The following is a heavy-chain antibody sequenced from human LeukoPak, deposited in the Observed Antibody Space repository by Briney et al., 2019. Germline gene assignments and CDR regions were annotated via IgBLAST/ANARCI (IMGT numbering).Heavy chain of an antibody. CDR1: GFTFSSYA. V-gene: IGHV3-23*01. CDR2: ISGSGGST. J-gene: IGHJ4*02. CDR3: AKASLRTYYYGSGSPLDY. Sequence: GGSLRLSCAASGFTFSSYAMSWVRQAPGKGLEWVSAISGSGGSTYYADSVKGQFTISRDNSKNTLYLQMNSLRAEDTAVYYRAKASLRTYYYGSGSPLDYWGQGTLVTVSS. D-gene: IGHD3-10*01.